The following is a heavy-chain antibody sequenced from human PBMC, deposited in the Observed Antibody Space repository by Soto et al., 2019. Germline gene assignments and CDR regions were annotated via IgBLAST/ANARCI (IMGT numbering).Heavy chain of an antibody. CDR3: ARGGKNIVVVVAAIDAFDI. CDR1: GYTFTSYG. D-gene: IGHD2-15*01. J-gene: IGHJ3*02. V-gene: IGHV1-18*01. Sequence: ASVKVSCKASGYTFTSYGISWVRQAPGQGLEWMGWISAYNGNTNYAQKLQGRVTMTTDTSTSTAYMELRSLRSDDTAVYYCARGGKNIVVVVAAIDAFDIWGQGTMVTVSS. CDR2: ISAYNGNT.